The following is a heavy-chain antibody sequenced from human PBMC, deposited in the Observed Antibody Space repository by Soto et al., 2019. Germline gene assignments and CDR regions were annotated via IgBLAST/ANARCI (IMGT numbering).Heavy chain of an antibody. CDR3: ARAPTYYYDSSGYYLDY. CDR2: ISSSSSYI. J-gene: IGHJ4*02. Sequence: ESGGGLVKPGGSLRLSCAASGFTFSSYSMNWVRQAPGKGLEWVSSISSSSSYIYYADSVKGRFTISRDNAKNSLYLQMNSLRAEDTAVYYCARAPTYYYDSSGYYLDYWGQGTLVTVSS. V-gene: IGHV3-21*01. D-gene: IGHD3-22*01. CDR1: GFTFSSYS.